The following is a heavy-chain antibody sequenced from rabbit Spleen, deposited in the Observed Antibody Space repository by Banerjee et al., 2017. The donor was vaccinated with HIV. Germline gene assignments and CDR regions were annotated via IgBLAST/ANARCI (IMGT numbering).Heavy chain of an antibody. CDR3: ARDLVAVIGWNFNL. D-gene: IGHD1-1*01. J-gene: IGHJ4*01. Sequence: QSLEESGGGLVQPEGSLTLTCTASGFSFSSNYYICWVRQAPGKGLEWIACIYAGDGSTVYASWAKGRFTMSRTSSTTVTLQMTSLTAADTATYFCARDLVAVIGWNFNLWGPGTLVTVS. V-gene: IGHV1S40*01. CDR2: IYAGDGST. CDR1: GFSFSSNYY.